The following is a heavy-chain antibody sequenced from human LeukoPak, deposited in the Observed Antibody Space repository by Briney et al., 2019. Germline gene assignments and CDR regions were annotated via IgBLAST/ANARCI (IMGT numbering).Heavy chain of an antibody. CDR2: MYSGGDT. CDR1: GLSVSSNY. CDR3: AKRAGGNSGAFDS. J-gene: IGHJ4*02. V-gene: IGHV3-66*04. Sequence: GGSLRLSCAASGLSVSSNYMNWVRQAPGKGLEWVSVMYSGGDTYYADSVKGRFTISRDNSKNMLFLQMNSLRADDTAVYYCAKRAGGNSGAFDSWGQGTLVTVSS. D-gene: IGHD4-23*01.